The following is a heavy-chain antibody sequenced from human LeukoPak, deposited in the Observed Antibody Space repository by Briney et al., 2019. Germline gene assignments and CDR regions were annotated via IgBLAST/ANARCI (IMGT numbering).Heavy chain of an antibody. J-gene: IGHJ2*01. CDR2: TGPAGDT. CDR1: GFTFSSYD. Sequence: GGSPRLSCAASGFTFSSYDMHWGRQPTGKGLEWVSVTGPAGDTSYPGSVKGRFTISRENAKNSLYLQMNSLSAGDTSVYYCARGTNYDILTGYYTGRGSWYFDLWGRGTLVTVSS. CDR3: ARGTNYDILTGYYTGRGSWYFDL. D-gene: IGHD3-9*01. V-gene: IGHV3-13*04.